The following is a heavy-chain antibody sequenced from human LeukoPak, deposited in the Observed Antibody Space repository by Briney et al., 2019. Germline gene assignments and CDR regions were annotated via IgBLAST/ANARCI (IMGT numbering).Heavy chain of an antibody. CDR1: GYSISSGYY. Sequence: SETLSLTCAVSGYSISSGYYWGWIRQPPGKGLERIGSIYHSGSTYYNPSLKSRVTISVDTSKNQFSLKLSSVTAADTAVYYCAREIVAGAFDIWGQGTMVTVSS. CDR2: IYHSGST. V-gene: IGHV4-38-2*02. D-gene: IGHD3-22*01. CDR3: AREIVAGAFDI. J-gene: IGHJ3*02.